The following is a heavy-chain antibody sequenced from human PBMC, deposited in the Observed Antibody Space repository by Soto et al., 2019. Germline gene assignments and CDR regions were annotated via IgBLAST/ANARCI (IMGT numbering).Heavy chain of an antibody. J-gene: IGHJ5*01. D-gene: IGHD4-17*01. CDR3: AKEGDYGGYAGENWFDS. CDR1: GFTFFAYW. Sequence: EVQLVESGGGLVQPGGSLRLSCAASGFTFFAYWIHWVRQVPGKGLVWVSRINSDGSHTSYADSVGGRFTISRDNSKNTVYLQMNSLTAEDTAVYYCAKEGDYGGYAGENWFDSWGQGSLVTVSS. CDR2: INSDGSHT. V-gene: IGHV3-74*01.